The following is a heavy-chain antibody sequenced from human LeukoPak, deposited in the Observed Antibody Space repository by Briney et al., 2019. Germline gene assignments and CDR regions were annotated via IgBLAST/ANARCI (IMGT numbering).Heavy chain of an antibody. CDR1: GGSISSGDYY. D-gene: IGHD2-15*01. Sequence: SQTLSLTCTVSGGSISSGDYYWSWIRQPPGKGLEWIGYIYYSGTTYNNPSLKSRVTISVDTSNNQFSLKLNSVTAADTAVYFCARGPGYCGGGTCYLHFDYWGQGTLVTASS. CDR3: ARGPGYCGGGTCYLHFDY. CDR2: IYYSGTT. V-gene: IGHV4-30-4*01. J-gene: IGHJ4*02.